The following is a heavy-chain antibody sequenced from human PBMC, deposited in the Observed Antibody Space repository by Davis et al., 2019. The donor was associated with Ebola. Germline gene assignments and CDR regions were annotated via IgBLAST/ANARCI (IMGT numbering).Heavy chain of an antibody. CDR2: IYYSGST. CDR3: ARGLSTASFDY. Sequence: PSETLSLTCTVSGGSVSSGSYYWSWIRQPPGKGLEWIGYIYYSGSTNYNPSLKSRVTISVDTSKNQFSLKLSSVTAADTAVYYCARGLSTASFDYWGQGTLVTVSS. CDR1: GGSVSSGSYY. V-gene: IGHV4-61*01. D-gene: IGHD2-21*02. J-gene: IGHJ4*02.